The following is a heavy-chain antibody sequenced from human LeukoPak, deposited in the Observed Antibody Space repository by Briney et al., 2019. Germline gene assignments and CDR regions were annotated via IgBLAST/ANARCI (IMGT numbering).Heavy chain of an antibody. CDR3: ARLGGLGVTTVDY. CDR1: GGSISSYY. CDR2: IYYSGST. D-gene: IGHD4-17*01. V-gene: IGHV4-39*07. J-gene: IGHJ4*02. Sequence: SETLSLTCTVSGGSISSYYWGWIRQPPGKGLEWIGSIYYSGSTYYNPSLKSRVTISVDTSKNQFSLKLSSVTAADTAVYYCARLGGLGVTTVDYWGQGTLVTVSS.